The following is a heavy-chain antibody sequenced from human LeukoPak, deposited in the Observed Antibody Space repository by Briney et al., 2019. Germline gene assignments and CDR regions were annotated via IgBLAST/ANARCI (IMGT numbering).Heavy chain of an antibody. V-gene: IGHV1-18*01. CDR1: GYTFTTYG. D-gene: IGHD6-13*01. CDR3: ARDHSSSCQLLDF. J-gene: IGHJ4*02. CDR2: ISAYSGDT. Sequence: ASVKVSCKTSGYTFTTYGVTWVRQAPRQGREWMGWISAYSGDTQYAQKFQDRFTMTTDISTNTATMELRGLRSDDTAVYYCARDHSSSCQLLDFWGQGTLVTISS.